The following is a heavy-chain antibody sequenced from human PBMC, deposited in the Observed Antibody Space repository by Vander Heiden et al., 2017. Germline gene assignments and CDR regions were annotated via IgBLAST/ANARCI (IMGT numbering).Heavy chain of an antibody. J-gene: IGHJ6*02. CDR3: ASPTGATTRYYYYGMDV. CDR1: GGTFSSYA. CDR2: IIPIFGTA. Sequence: QVQLVQSRAEVKKPGSSVKVSCKASGGTFSSYAISWVRQAPGQGLEWMGGIIPIFGTANYAQKFQGRVTITADESTSTAYMELSSLRSEDTAVYYCASPTGATTRYYYYGMDVWGQGTTVTVSS. V-gene: IGHV1-69*01. D-gene: IGHD1-26*01.